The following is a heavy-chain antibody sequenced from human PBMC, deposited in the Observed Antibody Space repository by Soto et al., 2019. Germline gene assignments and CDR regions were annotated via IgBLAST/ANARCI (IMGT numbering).Heavy chain of an antibody. V-gene: IGHV3-23*01. J-gene: IGHJ4*02. CDR1: GFTFSNYV. D-gene: IGHD3-22*01. CDR3: EKRDYYDSGGYYWYYFDH. Sequence: PGGSLRLSCAASGFTFSNYVMSWVRQAPGKGLERVSRIGGSGGSTNYADSVKGRFTISRDNSKNTLYLQMNSLRVEDTAVYYCEKRDYYDSGGYYWYYFDHWGQGNLVTVXS. CDR2: IGGSGGST.